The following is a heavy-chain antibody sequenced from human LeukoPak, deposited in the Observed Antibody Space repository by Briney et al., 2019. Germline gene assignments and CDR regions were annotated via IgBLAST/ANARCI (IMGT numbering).Heavy chain of an antibody. Sequence: GGSLRLSCAASGFTFSSYWMSWVRQAPGKGLEWVANIKQDGSEKYYVDSVKGRFTISRDNAKNSLYLQMNSLRAEDTAVYFCARDGPWFGEFFDYWGQGTLVTVSS. CDR3: ARDGPWFGEFFDY. J-gene: IGHJ4*02. D-gene: IGHD3-10*01. CDR1: GFTFSSYW. V-gene: IGHV3-7*01. CDR2: IKQDGSEK.